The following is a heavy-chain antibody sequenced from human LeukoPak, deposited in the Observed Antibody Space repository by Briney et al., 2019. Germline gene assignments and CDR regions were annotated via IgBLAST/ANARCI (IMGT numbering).Heavy chain of an antibody. Sequence: GGSLRLSCAASGFSVISTYMSWARQAPGKGPEWVSIVYSDGSTYYADSVKGRFTISRDNSKNTLYLEMNSLRADDTAVYYCAREGATTHYYFDYWGQGTLVTVSS. CDR1: GFSVISTY. J-gene: IGHJ4*02. D-gene: IGHD1-26*01. V-gene: IGHV3-53*01. CDR3: AREGATTHYYFDY. CDR2: VYSDGST.